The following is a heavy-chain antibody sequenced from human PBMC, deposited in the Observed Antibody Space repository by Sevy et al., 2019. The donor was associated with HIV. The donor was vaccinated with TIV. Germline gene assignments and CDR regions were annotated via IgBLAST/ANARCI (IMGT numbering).Heavy chain of an antibody. CDR3: ARDGSSGGLFLKDYYYFGMDV. Sequence: GGSLRLSCAASGFTFSSYAMHWVRQAPGKGLEWVAVISYDGNNKYADSVEGRFTIARDNSKNTPYLQMNSLRAEDTAVNYCARDGSSGGLFLKDYYYFGMDVWGQGTTVTVSS. V-gene: IGHV3-30*03. D-gene: IGHD3-16*01. CDR2: ISYDGNNK. J-gene: IGHJ6*02. CDR1: GFTFSSYA.